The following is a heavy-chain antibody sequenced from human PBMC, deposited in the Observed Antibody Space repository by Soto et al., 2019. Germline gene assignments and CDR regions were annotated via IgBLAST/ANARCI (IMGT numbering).Heavy chain of an antibody. Sequence: EVQLVESGGGLVKPGGSLRLSCAASGFTFNTYDMNWVRQAPGKGLEWVSSITTSSAYIYYADSLKGRITISRDNAKNSLFLQMNSLRAEDTAVYYCVSSGTARLLRHSWFDPCGQGTLVTVSS. D-gene: IGHD2-21*01. J-gene: IGHJ5*02. V-gene: IGHV3-21*01. CDR1: GFTFNTYD. CDR3: VSSGTARLLRHSWFDP. CDR2: ITTSSAYI.